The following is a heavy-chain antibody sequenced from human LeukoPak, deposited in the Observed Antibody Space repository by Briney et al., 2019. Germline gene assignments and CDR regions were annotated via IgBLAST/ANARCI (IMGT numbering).Heavy chain of an antibody. CDR2: IYYSGST. CDR1: GGSISSGGYY. D-gene: IGHD6-13*01. J-gene: IGHJ5*02. CDR3: ARDVFTRAAGTTNWFDP. V-gene: IGHV4-31*03. Sequence: SETLSLTCTVSGGSISSGGYYWSWIRQHPGKGLEWIGYIYYSGSTYYNPSLKSRVTISVDTSKNQFSLKLSSVTAADTAVYYCARDVFTRAAGTTNWFDPWGLGTLVTVSS.